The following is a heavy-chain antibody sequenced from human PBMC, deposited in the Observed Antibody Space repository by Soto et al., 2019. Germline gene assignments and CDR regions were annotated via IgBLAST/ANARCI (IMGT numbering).Heavy chain of an antibody. CDR3: VRDRSGSYLEGFDY. J-gene: IGHJ4*02. Sequence: GGSLRLSCAASGFTFSSYWMTWVCQAPGKGLEWVANIKHDGSEKYYVDSVKGRFTISRDNARNSVFLEMKSLRAEDTAVYSCVRDRSGSYLEGFDYWGQGTLVTVSS. D-gene: IGHD1-26*01. CDR1: GFTFSSYW. V-gene: IGHV3-7*01. CDR2: IKHDGSEK.